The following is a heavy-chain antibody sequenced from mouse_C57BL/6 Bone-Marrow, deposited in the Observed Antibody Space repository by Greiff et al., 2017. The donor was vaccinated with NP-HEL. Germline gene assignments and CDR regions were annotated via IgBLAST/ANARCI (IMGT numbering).Heavy chain of an antibody. CDR3: ARCSNYVLYAIDY. V-gene: IGHV1-59*01. D-gene: IGHD2-5*01. CDR2: IDLSDSNT. J-gene: IGHJ4*01. CDR1: GYTFTSYW. Sequence: VQLQQSGAELVRPGTSVKLSCTASGYTFTSYWMHWVKQRPGQGLEWIGVIDLSDSNTNYIQKLTGKVTFTIVTSSSTAYMQRSSLTSEDSADYYCARCSNYVLYAIDYWGQGTSVTVSA.